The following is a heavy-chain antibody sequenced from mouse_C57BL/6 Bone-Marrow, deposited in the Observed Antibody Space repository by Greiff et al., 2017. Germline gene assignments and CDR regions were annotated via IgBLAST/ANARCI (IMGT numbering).Heavy chain of an antibody. Sequence: QVQLQQSGAELVKPGASVKMSCKASGYTFTTYPIQWVKQKPGKSLEWIGSFHPYNDDTKYNEKFKGKATLTVEKSSSTVYLELSRLTSDVSAVYYGANYYGYDGFAYWGQGTLVTVSA. CDR3: ANYYGYDGFAY. D-gene: IGHD2-2*01. CDR2: FHPYNDDT. J-gene: IGHJ3*01. V-gene: IGHV1-47*01. CDR1: GYTFTTYP.